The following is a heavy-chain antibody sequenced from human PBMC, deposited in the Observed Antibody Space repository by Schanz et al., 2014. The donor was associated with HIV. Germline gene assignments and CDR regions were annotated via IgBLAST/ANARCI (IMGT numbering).Heavy chain of an antibody. CDR2: ISAYNGNT. Sequence: QVQLVQSGAELKKPGSSVKVSCKASVGTFSKYAISWVRQAPGQGLEWMGWISAYNGNTNYAQKLQGRVTMTTDTSTSTAYMDLRSLRSDDTAVYYCAREYSTWDRHFDYWGQGTLVTVSP. CDR1: VGTFSKYA. J-gene: IGHJ4*02. CDR3: AREYSTWDRHFDY. V-gene: IGHV1-18*01. D-gene: IGHD5-18*01.